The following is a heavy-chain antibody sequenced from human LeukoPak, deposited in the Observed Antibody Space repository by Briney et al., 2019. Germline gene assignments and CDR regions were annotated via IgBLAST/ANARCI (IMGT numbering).Heavy chain of an antibody. D-gene: IGHD2/OR15-2a*01. CDR3: ARGNFFDY. CDR2: INHSGST. V-gene: IGHV4-34*01. Sequence: PSETLSLTCAVYGGSFSGYYWSWIRQPPGKGLEWIGEINHSGSTNYNPSLKSRVTISVDTSKNQFSLKLSSVTAADMAVYYCARGNFFDYWGQGTLVTVSS. J-gene: IGHJ4*02. CDR1: GGSFSGYY.